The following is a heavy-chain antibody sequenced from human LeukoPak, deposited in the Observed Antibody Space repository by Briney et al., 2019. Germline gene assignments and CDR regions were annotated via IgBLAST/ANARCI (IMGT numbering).Heavy chain of an antibody. V-gene: IGHV4-39*07. CDR1: GGSISSSSYY. CDR3: ARDGSSVDTMVRGVTRPFDY. CDR2: IYYSGST. Sequence: SETLSLTCTVSGGSISSSSYYWGWIRQPPGKGLEWIGSIYYSGSTYYNPSLKSRVTISVDTSKNQFSLKLSSVTAADTAVYYCARDGSSVDTMVRGVTRPFDYWGQGTLVTVSS. D-gene: IGHD3-10*01. J-gene: IGHJ4*02.